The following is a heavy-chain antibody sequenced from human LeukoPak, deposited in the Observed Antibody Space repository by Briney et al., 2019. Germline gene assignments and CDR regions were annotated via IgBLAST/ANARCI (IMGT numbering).Heavy chain of an antibody. CDR3: ARSGYSSGWYYFDY. Sequence: SETLSLTCAVYGGSFSGYYWSWIRQPPGKGLEWIGEINHSGSTNYNPSLKSRVTISVDTSKNQFSLKLSSVTAADTAVYYCARSGYSSGWYYFDYWGQGTLVTVSS. V-gene: IGHV4-34*01. J-gene: IGHJ4*02. CDR2: INHSGST. CDR1: GGSFSGYY. D-gene: IGHD6-19*01.